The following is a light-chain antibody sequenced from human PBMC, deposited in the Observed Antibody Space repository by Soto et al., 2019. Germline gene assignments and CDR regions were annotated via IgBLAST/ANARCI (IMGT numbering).Light chain of an antibody. CDR3: SLYTTNSTFV. CDR1: SSDVGRYNR. V-gene: IGLV2-18*01. Sequence: QSVLTQPPSVSGSPGQSGTISCTGTSSDVGRYNRVSWYQQPPGTAPKLLIYEVRNRPSGVPDRFSGSKSANTASLTISGLQAEDEADYYCSLYTTNSTFVFGAGTKVTVL. J-gene: IGLJ1*01. CDR2: EVR.